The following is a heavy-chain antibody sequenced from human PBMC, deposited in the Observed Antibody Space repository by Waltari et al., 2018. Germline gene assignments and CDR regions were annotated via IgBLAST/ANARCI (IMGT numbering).Heavy chain of an antibody. CDR2: INPNSGGT. V-gene: IGHV1-2*02. D-gene: IGHD3-3*01. CDR1: GYTFTGYY. Sequence: QVQLVQSGAEVKKPGASVKVSCKASGYTFTGYYMHWVRQAPGQGLEWMGWINPNSGGTNYAQKFQGRVTMTRDTSISTAYMELSRLRSDDTAVYYCAREGLVLRFLEWFPYYFDYWGQGTLVIVSS. J-gene: IGHJ4*02. CDR3: AREGLVLRFLEWFPYYFDY.